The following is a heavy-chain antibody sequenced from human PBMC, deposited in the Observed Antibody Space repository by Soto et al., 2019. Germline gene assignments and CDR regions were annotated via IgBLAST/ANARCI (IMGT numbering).Heavy chain of an antibody. CDR3: AGGGTPSAY. CDR2: ISAYNGNT. D-gene: IGHD3-16*01. V-gene: IGHV1-18*01. J-gene: IGHJ4*02. CDR1: GYTFTNFG. Sequence: QVQLVQSGAEVKKPGASVKVSCKTSGYTFTNFGLSWVRQAPGQGLEGMGWISAYNGNTNYAQNFQGRVTMTTDTTTRAANMQLRSLRSDDTAVYDCAGGGTPSAYWGKGTLVTVSS.